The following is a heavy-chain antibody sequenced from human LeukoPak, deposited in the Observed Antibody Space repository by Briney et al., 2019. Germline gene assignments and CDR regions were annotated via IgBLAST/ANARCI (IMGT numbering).Heavy chain of an antibody. J-gene: IGHJ4*02. Sequence: ASVKVSCKGSGYTFSSYAMHWVRQAPGQRLEWMGWINAGNGDTKYSQKFQGWVTMTRDTSISTAYMELSRLRSDDTAVYYCARVGAYGDYGGYFDYWGQGTLVTVSS. CDR1: GYTFSSYA. CDR3: ARVGAYGDYGGYFDY. D-gene: IGHD4-17*01. V-gene: IGHV1-3*01. CDR2: INAGNGDT.